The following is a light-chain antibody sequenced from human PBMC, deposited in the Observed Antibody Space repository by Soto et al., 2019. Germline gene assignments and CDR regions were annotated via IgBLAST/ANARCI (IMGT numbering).Light chain of an antibody. V-gene: IGLV2-14*01. CDR2: EVS. J-gene: IGLJ1*01. CDR3: SSYTSYYPLNV. Sequence: QSALTQPASVSGSPGQSITISCTGTSSDVGTYNYVSWYQQHPGKAPNLMIYEVSNRPSGVSHRFSGSKSGNTASLTISGLQAEDEADYYCSSYTSYYPLNVFGTGTKLTVL. CDR1: SSDVGTYNY.